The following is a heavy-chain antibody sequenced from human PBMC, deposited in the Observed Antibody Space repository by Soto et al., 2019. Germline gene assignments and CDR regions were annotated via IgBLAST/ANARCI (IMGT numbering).Heavy chain of an antibody. CDR3: SREFLLRFWVWYSRAITEMYV. V-gene: IGHV6-1*01. CDR1: GDSVSSNSAG. D-gene: IGHD3-3*01. J-gene: IGHJ6*04. Sequence: PSQTLSLTCAISGDSVSSNSAGWNWVRQTPSRGLEWLGRTYYKSKWYYNSAVSVKSRITINPDTSKNQFSLQLNSVTPEDTAVYYFSREFLLRFWVWYSRAITEMYVWGKGAALTVSS. CDR2: TYYKSKWYY.